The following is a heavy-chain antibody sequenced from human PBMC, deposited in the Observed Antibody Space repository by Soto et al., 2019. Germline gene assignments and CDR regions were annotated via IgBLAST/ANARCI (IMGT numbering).Heavy chain of an antibody. Sequence: EVQLMESGGGLVQPGGSLRLSCAGSGFTLSMSAVSWVRQAPGQGLEGVSYMSDSGDRTYYADTVKGRFTISRDRSKNTVSLQRNTLRAEDTALYYCAKDRGIIVKAGDAFDVWGQGTMVTVSS. CDR2: MSDSGDRT. V-gene: IGHV3-23*01. CDR3: AKDRGIIVKAGDAFDV. CDR1: GFTLSMSA. J-gene: IGHJ3*01. D-gene: IGHD3-16*02.